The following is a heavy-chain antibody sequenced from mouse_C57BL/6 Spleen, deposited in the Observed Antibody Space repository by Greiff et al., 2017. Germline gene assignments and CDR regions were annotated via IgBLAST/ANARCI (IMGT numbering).Heavy chain of an antibody. V-gene: IGHV1-50*01. D-gene: IGHD2-1*01. CDR2: IDPSDSYT. Sequence: QVQLQQPGAELVKPGASVKLSCKASGYTFTSYWMQWVKQRPGQGLEWIGEIDPSDSYTNYNQKFKGKATLTVDTSSSTAYMQLSSLTSEASAVYYCARSGGNFYFDYWGQGTTLTVSS. J-gene: IGHJ2*01. CDR1: GYTFTSYW. CDR3: ARSGGNFYFDY.